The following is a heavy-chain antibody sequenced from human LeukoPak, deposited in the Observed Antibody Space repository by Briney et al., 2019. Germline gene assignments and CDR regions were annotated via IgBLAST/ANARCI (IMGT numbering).Heavy chain of an antibody. Sequence: GGSLRLSCAASGFTVSSNYMSWVRQAPGKGLEWVSVIYSGGSTYYADSVKGRFTISRDNSKNTLYLQMNSLRAEDTAVYYCATSYEAYLFDYWGQGTLVTVSS. CDR2: IYSGGST. J-gene: IGHJ4*02. D-gene: IGHD2-21*01. CDR3: ATSYEAYLFDY. CDR1: GFTVSSNY. V-gene: IGHV3-53*01.